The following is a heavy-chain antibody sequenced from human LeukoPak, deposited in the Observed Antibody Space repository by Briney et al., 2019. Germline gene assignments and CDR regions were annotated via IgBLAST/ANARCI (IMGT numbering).Heavy chain of an antibody. CDR2: IYYSGST. J-gene: IGHJ5*02. CDR1: GGSISSYY. Sequence: KPSETLSLTCTVSGGSISSYYWSWIRQPPGKGLEWIGYIYYSGSTKYNPSLKSRVTMSIDTSKNQFSVRLTSVTASDTAVYYCAKSTVRFDPWGQGIRVTVSS. CDR3: AKSTVRFDP. D-gene: IGHD4-11*01. V-gene: IGHV4-59*08.